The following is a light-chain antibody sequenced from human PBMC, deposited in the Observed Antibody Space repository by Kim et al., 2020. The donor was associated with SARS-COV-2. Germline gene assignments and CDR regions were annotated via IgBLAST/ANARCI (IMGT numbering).Light chain of an antibody. Sequence: FSPGERATFSCRASQRISNKLAWYQQKPGQAPRLLIYDASFRVTGIPDRFSGSASGTDFTLTISRLDPEDFAVYHCQQYGSLPVTFGQGTKVDIK. V-gene: IGKV3-20*01. CDR1: QRISNK. CDR3: QQYGSLPVT. CDR2: DAS. J-gene: IGKJ1*01.